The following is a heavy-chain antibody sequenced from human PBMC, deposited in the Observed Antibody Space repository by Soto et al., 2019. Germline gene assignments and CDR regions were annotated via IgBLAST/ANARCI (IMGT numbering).Heavy chain of an antibody. CDR3: ARRGYSSSRDY. V-gene: IGHV4-39*01. Sequence: SETLSLTCTVSGGSISSSSYYWGWIRQPPGKGLEWFGSIYYSGSTYYNPSLKSRVTISVDTSKNQFSLKLSSVTAADTAVYYCARRGYSSSRDYWGQGTLVTVSS. J-gene: IGHJ4*02. CDR2: IYYSGST. CDR1: GGSISSSSYY. D-gene: IGHD6-13*01.